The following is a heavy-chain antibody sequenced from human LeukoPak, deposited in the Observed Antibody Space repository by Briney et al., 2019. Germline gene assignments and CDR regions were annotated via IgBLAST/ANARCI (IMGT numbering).Heavy chain of an antibody. CDR3: ARGITGTLVPNYYYYMAV. D-gene: IGHD1-7*01. V-gene: IGHV1-69*05. CDR2: IIPIFGTA. Sequence: SVRVSCKGSGGTFSSYAISWVRQAPGQGLERMGGIIPIFGTANYAQKFVGRVTRTTYESTSTAYMELSSMRSEDTAVYYCARGITGTLVPNYYYYMAVWGKGTTVTVSS. CDR1: GGTFSSYA. J-gene: IGHJ6*03.